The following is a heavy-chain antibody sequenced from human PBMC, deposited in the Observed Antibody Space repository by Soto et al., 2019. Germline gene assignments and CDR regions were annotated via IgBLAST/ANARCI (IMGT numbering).Heavy chain of an antibody. V-gene: IGHV1-18*04. Sequence: GASVKVSCKASGYTFTSYGISWVRQAPGQGLEWMGWISAYNGKTNYAQKLQGRVTMTTDTSTSTAYMELRSLRSDDTAVYYCERDYGDRSYYYYYGMDVWGQGTTVTVSS. CDR3: ERDYGDRSYYYYYGMDV. CDR2: ISAYNGKT. D-gene: IGHD4-17*01. J-gene: IGHJ6*02. CDR1: GYTFTSYG.